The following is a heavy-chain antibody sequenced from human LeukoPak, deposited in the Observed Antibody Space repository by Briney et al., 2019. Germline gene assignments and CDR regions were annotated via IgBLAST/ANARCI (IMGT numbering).Heavy chain of an antibody. CDR3: AKDVLAAAGYYFDS. Sequence: GGSPRLSCAASGFTFSNHAMSWVRQAPGKGLEWVSTISGGGTNTYYAGSVKGRFTISRDNSKNTLHLQMNSLRAEDTAVYYCAKDVLAAAGYYFDSWGQGTLVTVSS. CDR2: ISGGGTNT. V-gene: IGHV3-23*01. J-gene: IGHJ4*02. D-gene: IGHD6-13*01. CDR1: GFTFSNHA.